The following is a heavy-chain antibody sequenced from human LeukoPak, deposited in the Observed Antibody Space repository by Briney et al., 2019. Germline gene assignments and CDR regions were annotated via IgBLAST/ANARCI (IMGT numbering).Heavy chain of an antibody. CDR1: GYTLTELS. CDR3: ATAGYSSCWYYVGYFDY. Sequence: ASVKVSCKVSGYTLTELSMHWVRQAPGKGLEWMGGFDPEDGETIYAQKFQGRVTMTEDTSTDTAYMELSSLRSEDTAVYYCATAGYSSCWYYVGYFDYWGQGTLVTVSS. D-gene: IGHD6-13*01. V-gene: IGHV1-24*01. CDR2: FDPEDGET. J-gene: IGHJ4*02.